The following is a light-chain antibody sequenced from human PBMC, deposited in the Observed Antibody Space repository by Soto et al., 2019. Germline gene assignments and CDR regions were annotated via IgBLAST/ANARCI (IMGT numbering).Light chain of an antibody. J-gene: IGKJ5*01. V-gene: IGKV1-5*01. CDR3: QQYNSYPIT. CDR2: DAS. Sequence: DIQMTQSPSTLSASVGDRVTITCRASQSISSWLAWYQQKPGKAPKLLIYDASNLESGVPSRFSGSGSGTDFTLTISSLQPDDFATYYCQQYNSYPITFGQGTRLEIK. CDR1: QSISSW.